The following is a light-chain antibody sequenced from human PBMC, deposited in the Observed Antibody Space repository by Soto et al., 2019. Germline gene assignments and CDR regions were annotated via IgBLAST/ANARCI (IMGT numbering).Light chain of an antibody. CDR3: QAWDSHTVI. V-gene: IGLV3-1*01. CDR2: QDN. J-gene: IGLJ2*01. Sequence: SYELTQPPSVSVSPGQTASITCSGDKLGDKYVCWYQQKPGQSPVLVIYQDNKRPSGIPERFSGSNSGNTATLTISGTQAMDEADYYCQAWDSHTVIFGGGTKVTVL. CDR1: KLGDKY.